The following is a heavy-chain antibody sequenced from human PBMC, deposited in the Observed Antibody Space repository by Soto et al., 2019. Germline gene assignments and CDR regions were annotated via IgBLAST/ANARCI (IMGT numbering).Heavy chain of an antibody. CDR1: SGPSRSHN. CDR2: VYSTGGT. J-gene: IGHJ6*02. V-gene: IGHV4-59*08. CDR3: VRQGIGNLHGLVDV. Sequence: QVQLQQSGPGLVKPSETLSLTCSVSSGPSRSHNWGWIRQPPGRGLEWIGYVYSTGGTSYNPSLNSRVTISADTSTNHCSLRLTSVTAADTAVYYCVRQGIGNLHGLVDVWGQGTTVRVSS. D-gene: IGHD1-1*01.